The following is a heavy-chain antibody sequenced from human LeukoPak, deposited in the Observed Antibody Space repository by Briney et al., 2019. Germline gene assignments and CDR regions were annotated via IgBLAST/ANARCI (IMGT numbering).Heavy chain of an antibody. CDR2: INAGNGNT. D-gene: IGHD1-14*01. CDR3: AREGNRGTYYYMDV. Sequence: ASVKVSCKASGYTFTSYAMHWVRQAPGQRLEWTGWINAGNGNTKYSQEFQGRVTITRDTSASTAYMELSSLRSEDMAVYYCAREGNRGTYYYMDVWGKGTTVTVSS. J-gene: IGHJ6*03. CDR1: GYTFTSYA. V-gene: IGHV1-3*03.